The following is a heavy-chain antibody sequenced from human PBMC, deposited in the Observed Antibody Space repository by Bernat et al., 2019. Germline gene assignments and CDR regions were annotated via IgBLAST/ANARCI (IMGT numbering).Heavy chain of an antibody. CDR1: GYTLTELS. CDR3: ASETMVQGVISRYAFDI. J-gene: IGHJ3*02. V-gene: IGHV1-24*01. CDR2: FDPEDGET. Sequence: QVQLVQSGAEVMKPGASVKVSCKVSGYTLTELSMHWVRQAPGKGLEWMGGFDPEDGETIYAQKFQGRVTMTEDTSTDTAYMELSILSSEDTAVYYCASETMVQGVISRYAFDIWGQGTMVTVSS. D-gene: IGHD3-10*01.